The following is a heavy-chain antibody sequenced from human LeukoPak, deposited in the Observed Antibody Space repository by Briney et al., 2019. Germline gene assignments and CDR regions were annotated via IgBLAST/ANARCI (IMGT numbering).Heavy chain of an antibody. CDR1: GYSFTSYW. CDR3: ARFSGSSFDKNWFDP. CDR2: ISPGDSDT. D-gene: IGHD3-10*01. Sequence: GESLKISCKASGYSFTSYWIGWVRQMPGKGLEWMGIISPGDSDTRYSPSFQGQVTISADKSITTAYLQWNSLQASDTAMYYCARFSGSSFDKNWFDPRGQGTLVTVSS. V-gene: IGHV5-51*01. J-gene: IGHJ5*02.